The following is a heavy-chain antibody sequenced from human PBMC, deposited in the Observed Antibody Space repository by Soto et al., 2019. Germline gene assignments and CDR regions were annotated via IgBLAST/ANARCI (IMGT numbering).Heavy chain of an antibody. CDR2: TYYRGST. J-gene: IGHJ3*02. CDR3: ARLWDGDYERVAFDI. CDR1: GGSISSSSYY. V-gene: IGHV4-39*01. D-gene: IGHD4-17*01. Sequence: QLQLQESGPGLVKPSETLSLTCTVSGGSISSSSYYWGWIRQPPGKGLEWIGSTYYRGSTYYNPSIKRRATMAVDSSKKQFSLKLSSVAAADTAVYYCARLWDGDYERVAFDIWGQGTMVTVSS.